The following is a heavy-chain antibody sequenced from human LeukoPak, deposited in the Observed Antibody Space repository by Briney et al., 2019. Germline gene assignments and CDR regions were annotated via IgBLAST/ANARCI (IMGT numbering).Heavy chain of an antibody. Sequence: GGSLRLSCAASGFTFSSYAMSWVRQAPGKGLEWVSAISGSGGSTYYADSVKGRFTISRDNSKNTLYLQMNSLRAEDTAVYYCAKAPQSGRGYSSSWYFDYWGQGTLVTVSS. CDR2: ISGSGGST. J-gene: IGHJ4*02. D-gene: IGHD6-13*01. CDR1: GFTFSSYA. CDR3: AKAPQSGRGYSSSWYFDY. V-gene: IGHV3-23*01.